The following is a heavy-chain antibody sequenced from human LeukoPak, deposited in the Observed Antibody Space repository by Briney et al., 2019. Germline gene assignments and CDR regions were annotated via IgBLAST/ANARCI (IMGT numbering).Heavy chain of an antibody. Sequence: GGSLRLSCAASGFTFSSSWMTWVRQAPGKGLEWVANIKQDGSEKYYVDSVKGRFTISRDSSKNTLYLQMNSLRAEDTAVYYCARSFPFPRPVAGTIGYWGQGTLVTVSS. V-gene: IGHV3-7*01. CDR2: IKQDGSEK. D-gene: IGHD6-19*01. CDR3: ARSFPFPRPVAGTIGY. CDR1: GFTFSSSW. J-gene: IGHJ4*02.